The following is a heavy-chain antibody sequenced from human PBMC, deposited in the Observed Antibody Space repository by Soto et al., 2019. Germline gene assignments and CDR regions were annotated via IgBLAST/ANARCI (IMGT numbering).Heavy chain of an antibody. CDR3: ARMSATGTRWFDP. D-gene: IGHD6-13*01. V-gene: IGHV4-31*03. J-gene: IGHJ5*02. CDR2: ISYRGIT. Sequence: SETLSLTCTVSGGSFSSGAYHWSWVRQHPGQGLEWIASISYRGITYPNPSLKSRLSMSVDTSKNQFSLNLTSVTAADTAVYHCARMSATGTRWFDPWGQGTLVTVSS. CDR1: GGSFSSGAYH.